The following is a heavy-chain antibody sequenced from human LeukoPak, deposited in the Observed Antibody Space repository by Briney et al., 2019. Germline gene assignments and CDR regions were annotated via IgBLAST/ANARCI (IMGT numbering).Heavy chain of an antibody. CDR3: ARDGALWVGDFTFYFDS. CDR1: GYTFVAYF. V-gene: IGHV1-2*02. Sequence: GASVKVSCKASGYTFVAYFMHWVRQAPGQGLEWMGWINPNNGDTDSAQKFKGRVTMTRDTSISTVYMELTRLTSDDTAVYFRARDGALWVGDFTFYFDSWGQGSLVTVSS. D-gene: IGHD3-10*01. CDR2: INPNNGDT. J-gene: IGHJ4*02.